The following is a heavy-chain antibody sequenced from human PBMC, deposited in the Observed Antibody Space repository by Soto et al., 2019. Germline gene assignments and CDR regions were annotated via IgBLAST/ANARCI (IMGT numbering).Heavy chain of an antibody. CDR3: ARDGFRGYDTGGWFDP. CDR1: GFTFSNYW. D-gene: IGHD5-12*01. V-gene: IGHV3-74*01. CDR2: INSDGSST. J-gene: IGHJ5*02. Sequence: GGSLRLSCAASGFTFSNYWIHWVRQAPWKGLVWVSRINSDGSSTSYADSVKGRFTISRDNARTTLYLQMNSLRPEDTAVYYCARDGFRGYDTGGWFDPGGQGTLVNVYS.